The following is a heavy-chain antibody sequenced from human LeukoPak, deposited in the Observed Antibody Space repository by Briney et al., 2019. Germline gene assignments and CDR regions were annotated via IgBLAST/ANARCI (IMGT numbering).Heavy chain of an antibody. CDR1: GFTFSSYAM. Sequence: GSLRLSCAASGFTFSSYAMSWVRQTPGKGLEWIGEIYPSGSTNYNPSLKSRVTISVDKSKNQYSLNLSSVTAADTAVYYCARDPPRGYGLDVWGPGITVTVS. CDR3: ARDPPRGYGLDV. J-gene: IGHJ6*02. V-gene: IGHV4-4*02. CDR2: IYPSGST.